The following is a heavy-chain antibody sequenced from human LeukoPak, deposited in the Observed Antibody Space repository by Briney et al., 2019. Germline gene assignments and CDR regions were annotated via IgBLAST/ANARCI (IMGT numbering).Heavy chain of an antibody. CDR1: GYSINNGYY. Sequence: SETLSLTCTVSGYSINNGYYWGWIRQPPGKGLEWIGSIYHSGSTYYNPSLKSRVTISVDTSKNQFSLKLSSVTAADTAVYYCARRVVREYYMDVWGKGTTVTISS. D-gene: IGHD3-10*01. CDR2: IYHSGST. J-gene: IGHJ6*03. CDR3: ARRVVREYYMDV. V-gene: IGHV4-38-2*02.